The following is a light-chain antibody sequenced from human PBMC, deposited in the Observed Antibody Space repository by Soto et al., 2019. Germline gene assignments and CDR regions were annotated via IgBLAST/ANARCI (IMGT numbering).Light chain of an antibody. CDR3: SSYAGSNNFV. V-gene: IGLV2-8*01. Sequence: QSVLTQSPSASGSPGQSVTISCTGTSSDVGGYNYVSWYQQHPGKAPKLMIYEVSKRPSGVPDRFSGSKSGNTASLTVSGLQDEDEADYYCSSYAGSNNFVFGTGTKVTVL. CDR1: SSDVGGYNY. J-gene: IGLJ1*01. CDR2: EVS.